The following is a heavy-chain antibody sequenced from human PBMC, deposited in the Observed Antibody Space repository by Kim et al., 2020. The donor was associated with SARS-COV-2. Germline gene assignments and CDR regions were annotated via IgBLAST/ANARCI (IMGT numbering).Heavy chain of an antibody. D-gene: IGHD4-17*01. CDR3: TTGRLRHYFDY. CDR1: GFTFSNAW. Sequence: GGSLRLSCAASGFTFSNAWMSWVRQAPGKGLEWVGRIKSKTDGGTTDYAAPVKGRFTISRDDSKHTLYLQMNSLKTEATAVYYCTTGRLRHYFDYWGQGTLVTVSS. CDR2: IKSKTDGGTT. J-gene: IGHJ4*02. V-gene: IGHV3-15*01.